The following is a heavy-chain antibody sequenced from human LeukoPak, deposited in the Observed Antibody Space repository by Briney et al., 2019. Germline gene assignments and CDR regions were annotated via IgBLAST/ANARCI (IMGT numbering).Heavy chain of an antibody. Sequence: TGGSLRLSCAASGFTFSSYGMHWVRQAPGKGLEWVAFIRYDGSNKYYADSVKGRFTISRDNSKNTLYLQMNSLRAEDTAVYYCAKDTDYYGSGSYSYWGQGTLVTVSS. CDR3: AKDTDYYGSGSYSY. CDR1: GFTFSSYG. D-gene: IGHD3-10*01. CDR2: IRYDGSNK. V-gene: IGHV3-30*02. J-gene: IGHJ4*02.